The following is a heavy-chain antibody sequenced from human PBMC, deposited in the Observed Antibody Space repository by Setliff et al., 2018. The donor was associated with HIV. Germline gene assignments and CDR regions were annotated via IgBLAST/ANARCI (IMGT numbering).Heavy chain of an antibody. J-gene: IGHJ4*02. CDR1: GLTFNRYW. V-gene: IGHV3-7*03. D-gene: IGHD3-22*01. Sequence: GGSLRLSCVASGLTFNRYWMSWVRQAPGKGLEWVSNTKYDGSENYYVDSVKGRSIASTDNAKNSLFLQMNSLKAEDTAVYYCARAYNVYDYRFDSSGYDYWGQGTLVTVSS. CDR2: TKYDGSEN. CDR3: ARAYNVYDYRFDSSGYDY.